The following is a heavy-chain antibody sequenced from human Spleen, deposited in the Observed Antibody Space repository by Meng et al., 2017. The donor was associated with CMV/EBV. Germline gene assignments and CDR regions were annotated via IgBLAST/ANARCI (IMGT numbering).Heavy chain of an antibody. V-gene: IGHV4-59*01. CDR1: GGSFSGYY. CDR3: ARDRGGDFWSGYSYYYGMDV. D-gene: IGHD3-3*01. Sequence: SETLSLTCAAYGGSFSGYYWSWIRQPPGKGLEWIGYIYYSGSTNYNPSLKSRVTISVDSSKNQFSLKLTSVTAADTAVYYCARDRGGDFWSGYSYYYGMDVWGQGTTVTVSS. CDR2: IYYSGST. J-gene: IGHJ6*02.